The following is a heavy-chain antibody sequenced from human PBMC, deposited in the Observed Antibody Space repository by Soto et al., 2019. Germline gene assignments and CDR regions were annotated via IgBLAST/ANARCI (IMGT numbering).Heavy chain of an antibody. Sequence: SETLSLTCTVSGDSIRSYYWTWIRQPPGKGLELIGYIYYSGSTRYNPSLKSRVTISVDMSKNQFSLKLSSVIAADTAVYYCARAYGGFDNGLDVWGQGTAVTVTS. CDR1: GDSIRSYY. CDR3: ARAYGGFDNGLDV. V-gene: IGHV4-59*01. J-gene: IGHJ6*02. CDR2: IYYSGST. D-gene: IGHD5-12*01.